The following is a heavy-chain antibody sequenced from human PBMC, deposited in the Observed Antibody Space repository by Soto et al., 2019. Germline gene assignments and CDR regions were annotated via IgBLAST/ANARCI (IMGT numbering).Heavy chain of an antibody. CDR1: GFTFSSYW. J-gene: IGHJ4*02. CDR3: SMTGRFLEWRHFDY. V-gene: IGHV3-7*01. Sequence: PGGSLRLSCAASGFTFSSYWMSWVRQAPGKGLEWVANIKQDGSEKYYVDSVKGRFTISRDNAKNSLHLQMNSLRAEDTAVYYCSMTGRFLEWRHFDYWGQGTLVPVSS. CDR2: IKQDGSEK. D-gene: IGHD3-3*01.